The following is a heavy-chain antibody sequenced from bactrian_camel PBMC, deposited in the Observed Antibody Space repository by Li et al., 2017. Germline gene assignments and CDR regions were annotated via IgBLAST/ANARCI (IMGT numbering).Heavy chain of an antibody. D-gene: IGHD4*01. CDR3: AAGRVDYYSVSCTWPPRPNEYTY. J-gene: IGHJ4*01. CDR1: GYIASNEA. CDR2: DDDDGTR. Sequence: HVQLVESGGGSVQAGGSLRLSCVASGYIASNEAYCMGWFRQAPGEEREGIAFDDDDGTRLYAESVKGRFAISKDMDKNTLCLEMNSLKPEDTAMYYCAAGRVDYYSVSCTWPPRPNEYTYWGQGTQVTVS. V-gene: IGHV3S53*01.